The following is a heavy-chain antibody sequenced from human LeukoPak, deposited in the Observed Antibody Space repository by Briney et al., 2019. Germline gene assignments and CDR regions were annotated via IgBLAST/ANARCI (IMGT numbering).Heavy chain of an antibody. CDR3: ARDGGNSDY. V-gene: IGHV3-66*01. J-gene: IGHJ4*02. CDR2: IYSGGSS. Sequence: PGGSLRLSCAASGFTVSNNYMSWVRQTPGKGLEWVSLIYSGGSSHYADSVKGRFTISRDSSKNTLYLQMNSLRPDDTAVYYCARDGGNSDYWGQGTLVTVSS. CDR1: GFTVSNNY.